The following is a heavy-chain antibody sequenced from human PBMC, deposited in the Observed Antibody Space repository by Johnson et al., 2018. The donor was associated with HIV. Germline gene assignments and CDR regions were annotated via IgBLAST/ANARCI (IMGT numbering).Heavy chain of an antibody. D-gene: IGHD5-12*01. CDR2: INSDGSST. Sequence: VQLVESGGGLVQPGGSLRLSCAASGFTFSSYWMHWVGQAPGKGLVWVSRINSDGSSTSYAASVKGRFTISRDNAKNTLYLQMNSLGAGDTAVYYCAKDQHGPLVPTVMRDDAFDIWGQGTMVTVSS. V-gene: IGHV3-74*02. J-gene: IGHJ3*02. CDR3: AKDQHGPLVPTVMRDDAFDI. CDR1: GFTFSSYW.